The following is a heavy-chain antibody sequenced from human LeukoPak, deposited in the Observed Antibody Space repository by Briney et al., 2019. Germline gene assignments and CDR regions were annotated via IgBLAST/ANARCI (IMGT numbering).Heavy chain of an antibody. J-gene: IGHJ4*02. D-gene: IGHD6-13*01. CDR2: ISSSSSTI. CDR1: GFTFSSYR. V-gene: IGHV3-48*01. Sequence: GGSLRLSCADSGFTFSSYRMNWVRQAPGKGLEWVSYISSSSSTIYYADSVKGRFTISRDNAKNSLYLQMNSLRAEDTAVYYCARDSVAAAGRFDYWGQGTLVTVSS. CDR3: ARDSVAAAGRFDY.